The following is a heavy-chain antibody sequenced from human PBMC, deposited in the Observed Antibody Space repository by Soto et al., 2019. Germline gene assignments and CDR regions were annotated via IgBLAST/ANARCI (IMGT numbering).Heavy chain of an antibody. CDR2: INHSGST. Sequence: QVQLQQWGAGLLKPSETLSLTCAVYGGSFSGYYWSWIRQPPGKGLEWIGEINHSGSTNYNPSLKSRVTISVDTSKNQFSLKLSSVTAADTAVYHCARGPCCGGGSGFDPWGQGTLVTVSS. V-gene: IGHV4-34*01. J-gene: IGHJ5*02. CDR1: GGSFSGYY. CDR3: ARGPCCGGGSGFDP. D-gene: IGHD2-15*01.